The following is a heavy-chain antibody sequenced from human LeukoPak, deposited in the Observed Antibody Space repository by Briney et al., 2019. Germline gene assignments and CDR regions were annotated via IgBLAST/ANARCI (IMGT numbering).Heavy chain of an antibody. CDR1: GFTFSDYY. Sequence: GGSLRLSCVASGFTFSDYYMSWIRQAPGKGLEWVSSISSISSTIYYADSVKGRFTISRDNAKNSLYLQMNSLRAEDTAVYYCARDDRRYFDYWGQGTLVTVSS. CDR3: ARDDRRYFDY. V-gene: IGHV3-11*04. CDR2: ISSISSTI. J-gene: IGHJ4*02.